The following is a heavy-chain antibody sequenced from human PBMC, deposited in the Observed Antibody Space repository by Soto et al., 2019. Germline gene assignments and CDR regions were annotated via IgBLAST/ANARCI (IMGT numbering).Heavy chain of an antibody. J-gene: IGHJ4*02. D-gene: IGHD6-13*01. CDR2: ISSSSSYI. Sequence: GGSLRLSCAASGFTFSSYSMNWVRQAPGKGLEWVSSISSSSSYIYYADSVKGRFTISRDNAKNSLYLQMNSLRAEDTAVYYCARAEGPGYSSSWYRLIDYWGQGTLVTVSS. CDR1: GFTFSSYS. V-gene: IGHV3-21*01. CDR3: ARAEGPGYSSSWYRLIDY.